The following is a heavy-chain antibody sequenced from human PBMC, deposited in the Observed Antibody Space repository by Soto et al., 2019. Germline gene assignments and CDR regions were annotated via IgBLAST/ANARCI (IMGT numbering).Heavy chain of an antibody. CDR1: GGTFSSYA. CDR3: ARDLRRITMVRGVGRGMDV. Sequence: QVQLVQSGAEVKKPGSSVKVSCKASGGTFSSYAISWVRQAPGQGLEWMGGINPNSGGTNYAQKFQGRVTMTRDTSISTAYMELSRLRSDDTAVYYCARDLRRITMVRGVGRGMDVWGQGTTVTVSS. D-gene: IGHD3-10*01. J-gene: IGHJ6*02. V-gene: IGHV1-2*02. CDR2: INPNSGGT.